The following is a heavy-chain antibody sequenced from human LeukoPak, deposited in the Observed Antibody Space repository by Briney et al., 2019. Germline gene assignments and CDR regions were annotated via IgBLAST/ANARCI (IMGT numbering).Heavy chain of an antibody. CDR3: AKLHNLNCDY. CDR2: ISGGGGTT. V-gene: IGHV3-23*01. Sequence: GGSLRLSCAASGFTFSDYATSWVRQAPGTGLEWVSTISGGGGTTYYVDSVKGRFTISRDNSKNTFFLQMSNLRPEDTAIYYCAKLHNLNCDYWGLGTLVTVSS. CDR1: GFTFSDYA. D-gene: IGHD1-14*01. J-gene: IGHJ4*02.